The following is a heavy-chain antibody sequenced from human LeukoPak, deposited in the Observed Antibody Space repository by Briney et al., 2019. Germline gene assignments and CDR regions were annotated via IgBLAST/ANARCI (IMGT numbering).Heavy chain of an antibody. CDR3: ARLTGFPYYFDY. J-gene: IGHJ4*02. Sequence: GGSLRLSCAASGFTFSSYAMSWVRQAPGKGLEWVSVIYSGGSTYYADSVKGRFSILRDNSKNTVYLQMNSLRAEDTAVYYCARLTGFPYYFDYWGQGTLVTVSS. D-gene: IGHD1-14*01. CDR2: IYSGGST. V-gene: IGHV3-53*01. CDR1: GFTFSSYA.